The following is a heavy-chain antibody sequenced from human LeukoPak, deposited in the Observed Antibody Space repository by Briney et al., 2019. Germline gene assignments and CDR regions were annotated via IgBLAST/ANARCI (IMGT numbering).Heavy chain of an antibody. CDR1: GGSISSSSYY. Sequence: SETLSLTCTVSGGSISSSSYYWGWIRQPPGKGLEWIGEINHSGSTNYSPSLKSRVTISVDTSKNQFSLKLSSVTAADTAVYYCARGYSYGYYFDYWGQGTLVTVSS. CDR3: ARGYSYGYYFDY. D-gene: IGHD5-18*01. V-gene: IGHV4-39*07. CDR2: INHSGST. J-gene: IGHJ4*02.